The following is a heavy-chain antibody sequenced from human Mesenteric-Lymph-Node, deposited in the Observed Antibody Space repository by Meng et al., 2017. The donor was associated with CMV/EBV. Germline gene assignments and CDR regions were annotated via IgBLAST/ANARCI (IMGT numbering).Heavy chain of an antibody. Sequence: LSCTVSVSGGSIKSHYWSWIRQPPGKGLEWIGYIYYTGTTYYNPSLRSRVAMSVDPSKNQFSLKLSSVTAADTAVYYCVREDSYYGVDVWGQGTTVTVSS. CDR2: IYYTGTT. V-gene: IGHV4-59*11. D-gene: IGHD6-6*01. CDR1: GGSIKSHY. CDR3: VREDSYYGVDV. J-gene: IGHJ6*02.